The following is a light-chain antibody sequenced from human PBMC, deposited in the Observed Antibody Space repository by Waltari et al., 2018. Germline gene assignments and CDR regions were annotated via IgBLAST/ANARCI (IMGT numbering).Light chain of an antibody. Sequence: DIVMNQSPDSLAVSLGERATINCKSSQSVLYSSNNKNYLAWYQQKPGQRPKLLIYWASTRESGVPDRFSGSGSGTDFTLTISSLQAEDVAVYYCQQYYSTLYTFGQGTKLEIK. CDR2: WAS. CDR3: QQYYSTLYT. J-gene: IGKJ2*01. V-gene: IGKV4-1*01. CDR1: QSVLYSSNNKNY.